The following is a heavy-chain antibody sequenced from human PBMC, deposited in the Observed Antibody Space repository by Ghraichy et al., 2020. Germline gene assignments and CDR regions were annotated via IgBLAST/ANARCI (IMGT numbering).Heavy chain of an antibody. V-gene: IGHV4-34*01. CDR2: INHSGST. CDR1: GGSFSNYH. Sequence: SETLSLTCAVYGGSFSNYHWSWIRQPPGKGLEWMGEINHSGSTNYNPSLKSRVTISVDTSKNPFSLKLSSVTAADTAVYYCARGQGRKSLDYWGQGTLVTVSS. CDR3: ARGQGRKSLDY. J-gene: IGHJ4*02.